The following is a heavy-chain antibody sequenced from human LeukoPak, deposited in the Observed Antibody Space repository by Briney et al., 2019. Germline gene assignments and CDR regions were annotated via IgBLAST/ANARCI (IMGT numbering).Heavy chain of an antibody. CDR2: ISGSGGST. J-gene: IGHJ5*02. V-gene: IGHV3-23*01. D-gene: IGHD2-2*01. CDR1: GFTFSSYA. Sequence: GGSLRLSCAASGFTFSSYAMSWVRQAPGKGLEWVSAISGSGGSTYYADSVKGRFTISRDNSKNTLYLQMNGLRAEDTAVYYCAKDCSSTSCYGGRFDPWGQGTLVTVSS. CDR3: AKDCSSTSCYGGRFDP.